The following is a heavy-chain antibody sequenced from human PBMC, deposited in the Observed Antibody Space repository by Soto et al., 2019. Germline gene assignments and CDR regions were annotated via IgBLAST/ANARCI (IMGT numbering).Heavy chain of an antibody. CDR1: GYTFTSYY. D-gene: IGHD3-9*01. Sequence: ASVKVSCKASGYTFTSYYMHWVRQAPGQGLEWMGIINPSGGSTSYAQKFQGRVTMTRDTSTSTVYMEPSSLRSEDTAVYYCASSPYYDILTGYRRRPYYYGMDVWRQGNTVTVS. CDR3: ASSPYYDILTGYRRRPYYYGMDV. V-gene: IGHV1-46*01. J-gene: IGHJ6*02. CDR2: INPSGGST.